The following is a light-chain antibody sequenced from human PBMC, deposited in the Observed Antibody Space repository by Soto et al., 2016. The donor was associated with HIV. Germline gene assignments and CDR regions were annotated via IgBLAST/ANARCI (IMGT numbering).Light chain of an antibody. J-gene: IGLJ2*01. V-gene: IGLV3-21*03. CDR3: QVWDRSSDQMI. CDR1: NIGSKS. Sequence: SYVLTQPPSVSVAPGKTATITCEGTNIGSKSVHWYRQKPGQAPVLFVYDDTDRPSGIPERFSGSNSGNTATLTISSVEAGDEADYFTQVWDRSSDQMIFGGGTKVTVL. CDR2: DDT.